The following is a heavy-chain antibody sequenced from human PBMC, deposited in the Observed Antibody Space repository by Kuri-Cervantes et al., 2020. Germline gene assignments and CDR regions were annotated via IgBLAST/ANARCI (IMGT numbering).Heavy chain of an antibody. CDR2: INHSGST. CDR3: AREIGGIVVDNWFDP. J-gene: IGHJ5*02. CDR1: GGSISSSSYY. D-gene: IGHD3-22*01. Sequence: ESLKISCTVSGGSISSSSYYWGWIRQPPGKGLEWIGEINHSGSTNYNPSLKSRVTISVDTSKNQFSLKLSSVTAADTAVYYCAREIGGIVVDNWFDPWGQGTLVTVSS. V-gene: IGHV4-39*07.